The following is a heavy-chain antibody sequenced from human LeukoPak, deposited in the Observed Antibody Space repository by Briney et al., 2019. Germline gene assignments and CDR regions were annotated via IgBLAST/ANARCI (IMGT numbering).Heavy chain of an antibody. Sequence: GGSLRLSCAASGFTFSSHAMSWVRQAPGKGLEWASAISGSGGSTYYADSVKGRFTTSRDNSKNTLYLQMNSLRAEDTAVYYCAKTIYDYVWGSYRYALDYWGQGTLVTVSS. V-gene: IGHV3-23*01. D-gene: IGHD3-16*02. CDR1: GFTFSSHA. J-gene: IGHJ4*02. CDR2: ISGSGGST. CDR3: AKTIYDYVWGSYRYALDY.